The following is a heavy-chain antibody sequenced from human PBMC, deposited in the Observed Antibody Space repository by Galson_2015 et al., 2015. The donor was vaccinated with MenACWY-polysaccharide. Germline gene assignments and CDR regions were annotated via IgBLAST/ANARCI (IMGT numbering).Heavy chain of an antibody. D-gene: IGHD6-6*01. J-gene: IGHJ4*02. CDR1: EFTFSNFW. V-gene: IGHV3-7*01. CDR3: ARVRVIRCSSYFDY. CDR2: IKQDGGEK. Sequence: SLRLSCAASEFTFSNFWMSWVRQAPGKGLEWVANIKQDGGEKYYVDSVKGRFTISRDNAKNSLYLQMNSLRAEDTAIYYCARVRVIRCSSYFDYWGQGTLVTVSS.